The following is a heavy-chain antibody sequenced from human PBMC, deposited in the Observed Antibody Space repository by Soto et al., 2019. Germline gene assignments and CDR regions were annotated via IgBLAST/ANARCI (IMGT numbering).Heavy chain of an antibody. V-gene: IGHV2-5*02. Sequence: QITLNEAGPTQVKPRQTLTLTCTFSGFSLTTSGVGVGWIRQSPGKAPEWLALIYWDDDKRYSPSLKSRLNITKDTSKNQVVLTMADLDPADTATYYCAHRVLRTVFGLVTTTAIYFDFWGKGTPVAVSS. J-gene: IGHJ4*02. CDR3: AHRVLRTVFGLVTTTAIYFDF. CDR1: GFSLTTSGVG. CDR2: IYWDDDK. D-gene: IGHD3-3*01.